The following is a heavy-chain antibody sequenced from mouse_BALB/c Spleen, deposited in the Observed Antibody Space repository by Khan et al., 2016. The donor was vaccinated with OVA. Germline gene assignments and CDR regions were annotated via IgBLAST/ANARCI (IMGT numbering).Heavy chain of an antibody. CDR2: IWGGGGT. CDR3: ARAYYRYDGYYAMDY. J-gene: IGHJ4*01. Sequence: QVQLQQPGPGLVAPSQTLSNTCTVSGFSLSRYNIHWVRQPPGGGLEWLGMIWGGGGTDYNSTLKSRLSLSKDNSKSQVFLKMNSLQTDDTAMYYCARAYYRYDGYYAMDYWGQGTSVTVSS. D-gene: IGHD2-14*01. CDR1: GFSLSRYN. V-gene: IGHV2-6-4*01.